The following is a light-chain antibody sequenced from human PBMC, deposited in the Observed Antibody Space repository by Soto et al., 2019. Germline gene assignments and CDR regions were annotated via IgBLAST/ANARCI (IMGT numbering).Light chain of an antibody. Sequence: EIVMTQSPATLSVSPGERATLSCRASQSVSSDLAWYLQKPGQAPRLLSTGASTRATGIPARFRGSGSGTDFTLTISGLQSEDYAVYYCQQYNNWPYTFGQGTKLEIK. J-gene: IGKJ2*01. V-gene: IGKV3-15*01. CDR3: QQYNNWPYT. CDR1: QSVSSD. CDR2: GAS.